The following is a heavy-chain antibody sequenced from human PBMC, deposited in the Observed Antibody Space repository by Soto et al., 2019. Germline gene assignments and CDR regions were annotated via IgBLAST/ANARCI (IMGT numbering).Heavy chain of an antibody. V-gene: IGHV3-23*01. CDR1: GFSFSSYA. D-gene: IGHD6-19*01. J-gene: IGHJ1*01. Sequence: GGSLRLSCAASGFSFSSYAMSWVRQAPGKGLEWVSGISGSGDSTYYADSVKGRFTISRDNSKNTLYLQMNSLRAEDTAVYYCAKGVPGIAVAGTGYFQHWGQGTLVTVSS. CDR3: AKGVPGIAVAGTGYFQH. CDR2: ISGSGDST.